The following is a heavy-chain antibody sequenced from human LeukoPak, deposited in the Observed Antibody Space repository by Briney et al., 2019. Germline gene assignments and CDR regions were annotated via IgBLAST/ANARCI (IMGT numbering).Heavy chain of an antibody. CDR3: ARSHGPSGYFDY. CDR2: IYTSGST. V-gene: IGHV4-4*09. Sequence: PSETLSLTCTVSGGSISSYYWSWIRQPPGKGLEWIGYIYTSGSTNYNPSLKSRVTISVDTSKNQFSLKLSSVTAADTAVYYCARSHGPSGYFDYWGQGTLVTVSS. D-gene: IGHD3-10*01. CDR1: GGSISSYY. J-gene: IGHJ4*02.